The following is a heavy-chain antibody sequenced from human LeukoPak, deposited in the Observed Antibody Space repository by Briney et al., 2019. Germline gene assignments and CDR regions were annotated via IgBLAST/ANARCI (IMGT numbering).Heavy chain of an antibody. J-gene: IGHJ6*03. CDR3: ARGIGVSGYYYYMDV. Sequence: ASVKVSCKASGYTFGSSDINWVRQASGQGLEWMGWMNPNSGNTGYAQKFQGRVTMTRNTSISTAYMEVSSLRFEDTAVYYCARGIGVSGYYYYMDVWGKGTTVNVSS. CDR2: MNPNSGNT. CDR1: GYTFGSSD. D-gene: IGHD3-10*01. V-gene: IGHV1-8*01.